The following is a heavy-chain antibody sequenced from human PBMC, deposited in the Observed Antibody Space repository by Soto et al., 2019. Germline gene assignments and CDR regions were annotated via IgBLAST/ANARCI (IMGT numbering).Heavy chain of an antibody. V-gene: IGHV3-30-3*01. CDR3: ARDLSTVTTSDFDY. CDR2: ISYDGSNK. D-gene: IGHD4-17*01. J-gene: IGHJ4*02. CDR1: GFTFSSYA. Sequence: ESGGGVVQPGRSLRLSCAASGFTFSSYAMHWVRQAPGKGLEWVAVISYDGSNKYYADSVKGRFTISRDNSKNTLYLQMNSLRAEDTAVYYCARDLSTVTTSDFDYWGQGTLVTVSS.